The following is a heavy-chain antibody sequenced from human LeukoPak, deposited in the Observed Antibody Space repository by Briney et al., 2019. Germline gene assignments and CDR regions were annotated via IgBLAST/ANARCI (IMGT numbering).Heavy chain of an antibody. D-gene: IGHD3-10*01. CDR1: GFTFSVYG. CDR2: IWNDGSNK. V-gene: IGHV3-33*01. CDR3: ARASGPFDN. J-gene: IGHJ4*02. Sequence: GGSLRLSCAASGFTFSVYGMHWVRQAPGKGLEWVGVIWNDGSNKYYADSVKGRFTISRDNSKNTLYLQMNSLRAEDTAVYSCARASGPFDNWGQGTLVTVSS.